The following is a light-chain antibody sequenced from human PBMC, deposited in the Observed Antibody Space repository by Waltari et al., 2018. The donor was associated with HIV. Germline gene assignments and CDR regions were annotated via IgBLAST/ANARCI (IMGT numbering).Light chain of an antibody. Sequence: DIQMTQSPSSLSASIGDRVTITCRASQSISRYLIWFQQKPGKAPNLLIYAASTLQSGVPSRFSGSGSGTDFTLTISSLQPEDFATYYCQQTYTFPRTFGQGTKVDIK. V-gene: IGKV1-39*01. J-gene: IGKJ1*01. CDR1: QSISRY. CDR3: QQTYTFPRT. CDR2: AAS.